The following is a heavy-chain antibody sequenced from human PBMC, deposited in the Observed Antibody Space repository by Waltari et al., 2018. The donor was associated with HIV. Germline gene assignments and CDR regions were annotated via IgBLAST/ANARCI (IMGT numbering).Heavy chain of an antibody. V-gene: IGHV3-7*01. CDR2: IKDDGREK. CDR1: GFTFTNYW. D-gene: IGHD1-26*01. Sequence: EVQLMESGGGLVQSGGSLRLPCAASGFTFTNYWMGWGRRTPGKGVEWVDEIKDDGREKYNVGSVKGRVTFSRENAKNSMFLQMNSLRAEYTAVYYWARIGTFPHNYAIDFWGQGTTVTVSS. CDR3: ARIGTFPHNYAIDF. J-gene: IGHJ6*02.